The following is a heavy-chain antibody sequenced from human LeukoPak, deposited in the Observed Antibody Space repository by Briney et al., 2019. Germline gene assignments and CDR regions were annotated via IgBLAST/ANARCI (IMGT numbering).Heavy chain of an antibody. V-gene: IGHV4-59*01. Sequence: SETLSLTCTVAGGSISSYYWSWIRQPPGKGLEWIGYIYYSGSTNYNPSLKSRVTISVDTPKNQFSLKLSSVTAADTAVYYCARDGAITFGGGDWFDPWGQGTLVTVSS. J-gene: IGHJ5*02. D-gene: IGHD3-16*01. CDR2: IYYSGST. CDR1: GGSISSYY. CDR3: ARDGAITFGGGDWFDP.